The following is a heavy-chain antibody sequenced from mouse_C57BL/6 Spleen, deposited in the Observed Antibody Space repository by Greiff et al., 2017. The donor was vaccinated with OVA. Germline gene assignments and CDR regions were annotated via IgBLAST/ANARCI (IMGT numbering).Heavy chain of an antibody. V-gene: IGHV1-64*01. J-gene: IGHJ4*01. CDR2: IHPNSGST. D-gene: IGHD2-3*01. Sequence: VQLQQPGAELVKPGASVKLSCKASGYTFTSYWMHWVKQRPGQGLEWIGMIHPNSGSTNYNEKFKSKATLTVDKSSSTAYMQLSSLTSEDSAVYYCARRYDGYSYAMDYWGQGTSVTVAS. CDR1: GYTFTSYW. CDR3: ARRYDGYSYAMDY.